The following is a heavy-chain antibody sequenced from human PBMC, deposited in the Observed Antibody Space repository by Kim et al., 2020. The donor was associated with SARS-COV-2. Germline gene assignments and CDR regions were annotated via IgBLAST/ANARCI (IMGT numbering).Heavy chain of an antibody. Sequence: GGSLRLSCAASGFTFSSYDMHWVRQATGKGLEWVSAIGTAGDTYYPGSVKGRFTISRENAKNSLYLQMNSLRAGDTAVYYCARTRPHIAARSNRYYYGMDVWGQGTTVTVSS. CDR3: ARTRPHIAARSNRYYYGMDV. J-gene: IGHJ6*02. CDR2: IGTAGDT. CDR1: GFTFSSYD. D-gene: IGHD6-6*01. V-gene: IGHV3-13*01.